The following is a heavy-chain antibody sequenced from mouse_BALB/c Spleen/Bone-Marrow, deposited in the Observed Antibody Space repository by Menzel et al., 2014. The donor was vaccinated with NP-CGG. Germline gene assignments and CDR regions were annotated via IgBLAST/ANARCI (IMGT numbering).Heavy chain of an antibody. CDR2: ISSGGST. CDR3: ARDDYDDQYYFDY. J-gene: IGHJ2*01. D-gene: IGHD2-4*01. CDR1: GFTFSSYA. V-gene: IGHV5-6-5*01. Sequence: DVMLVESGGGLVKPGGSLKLSCAASGFTFSSYAMSWVRQTPEKRLEWVASISSGGSTYFPDSVKGRFTISRDNARNIPYLQMSSLRSEDTAMYYCARDDYDDQYYFDYWGQGTTLTVSS.